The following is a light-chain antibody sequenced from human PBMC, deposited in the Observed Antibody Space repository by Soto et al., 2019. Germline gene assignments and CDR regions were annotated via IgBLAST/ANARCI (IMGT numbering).Light chain of an antibody. J-gene: IGKJ5*01. CDR2: GAS. CDR3: QQYGSSPIT. V-gene: IGKV3-20*01. CDR1: QSVSDSF. Sequence: EIVLTQSPGTLSLSPGERATLSCRASQSVSDSFLAWYQQKPGQAPRLLIFGASSRATGIPDRFSGSGSGTDFTLTISRLEPEDFAVYYCQQYGSSPITFGQGTRLEIK.